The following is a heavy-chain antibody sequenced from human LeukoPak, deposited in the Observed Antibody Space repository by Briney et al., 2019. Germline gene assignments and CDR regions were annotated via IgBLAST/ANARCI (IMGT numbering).Heavy chain of an antibody. J-gene: IGHJ4*02. D-gene: IGHD6-19*01. CDR3: ARVDGYSSGWYSEREAGHKIYYFDY. CDR1: GGTFSSYA. Sequence: SVKVSCKASGGTFSSYAISWVRQAPGQGLEWMGGIIPIFGTANYAQKFQGRVTITADESTSTAYMELSSLRSEDTAVYYCARVDGYSSGWYSEREAGHKIYYFDYWGQGTLVTVSS. CDR2: IIPIFGTA. V-gene: IGHV1-69*13.